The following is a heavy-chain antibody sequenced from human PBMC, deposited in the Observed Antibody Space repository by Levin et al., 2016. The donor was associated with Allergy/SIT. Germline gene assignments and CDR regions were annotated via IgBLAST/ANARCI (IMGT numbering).Heavy chain of an antibody. CDR2: IGGSGDNT. CDR3: AKDNSRTTFDAFAF. Sequence: GGSLRLSCAASGFTFSSYAMTWVRQAPGKGLEWVSAIGGSGDNTYYADSVKGRFTISRDNSKNTLFLQMNTLRAEDTALYYCAKDNSRTTFDAFAFWGQGTMVTVSS. CDR1: GFTFSSYA. D-gene: IGHD2/OR15-2a*01. J-gene: IGHJ3*01. V-gene: IGHV3-23*01.